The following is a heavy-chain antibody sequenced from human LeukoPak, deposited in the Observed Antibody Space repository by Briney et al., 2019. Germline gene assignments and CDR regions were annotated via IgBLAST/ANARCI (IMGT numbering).Heavy chain of an antibody. CDR2: IDPSDSYT. D-gene: IGHD5-12*01. Sequence: GESLRISCKGSGYSFTSYWISWVRQMPGKGLEWMGRIDPSDSYTNYSPSFQGHVTISADKSISTAYLQWSSLKASDTAMYYCARLNGYVPPTAPLDYWGQGTLVTVSS. J-gene: IGHJ4*02. CDR1: GYSFTSYW. V-gene: IGHV5-10-1*01. CDR3: ARLNGYVPPTAPLDY.